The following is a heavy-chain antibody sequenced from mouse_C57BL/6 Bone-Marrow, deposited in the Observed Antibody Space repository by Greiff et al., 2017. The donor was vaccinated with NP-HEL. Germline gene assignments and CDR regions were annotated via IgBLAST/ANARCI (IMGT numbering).Heavy chain of an antibody. D-gene: IGHD2-3*01. CDR2: IYPRSGNT. J-gene: IGHJ3*01. V-gene: IGHV1-81*01. CDR3: ARPLKGYYAAWFAY. Sequence: VQLQQSGAELVRPGASVKLSCTASGFNIKDDYMHWVKQRTGQGLEWIGEIYPRSGNTYYNEKFKGKATLTADKSSSTAYMELRSLTSEDSAVYFCARPLKGYYAAWFAYWGQGTLVTVSA. CDR1: GFNIKDDY.